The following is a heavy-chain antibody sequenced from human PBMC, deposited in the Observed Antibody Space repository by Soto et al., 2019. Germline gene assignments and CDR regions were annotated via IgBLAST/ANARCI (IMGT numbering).Heavy chain of an antibody. V-gene: IGHV1-18*01. CDR3: ARDLKDYVVWFDP. J-gene: IGHJ5*02. D-gene: IGHD4-17*01. CDR2: ISAYNGNT. Sequence: ASAELSCKACRYAFTSYAISWLRHAPGQGLEWMGWISAYNGNTNYAQKLQGRVTMTTDTSTSTAYMELRSLRSDDTAVYYCARDLKDYVVWFDPWGQGTLVTVSS. CDR1: RYAFTSYA.